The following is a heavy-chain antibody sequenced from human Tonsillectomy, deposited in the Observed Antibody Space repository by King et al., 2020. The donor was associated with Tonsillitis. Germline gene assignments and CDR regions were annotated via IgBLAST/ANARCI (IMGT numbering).Heavy chain of an antibody. CDR1: GFTFTSSA. D-gene: IGHD3-10*01. CDR3: AADWNGSGSYYLDYYGMDV. J-gene: IGHJ6*02. V-gene: IGHV1-58*02. CDR2: IVVGSGNT. Sequence: QLVESGPEVKKPGTSVKVSCKASGFTFTSSAMQWVRQARGQRLEWIGWIVVGSGNTNYAQKFQERVTITRDMSTSTAYMALSSLRSEDTAVFYCAADWNGSGSYYLDYYGMDVWGQGTTVTVSS.